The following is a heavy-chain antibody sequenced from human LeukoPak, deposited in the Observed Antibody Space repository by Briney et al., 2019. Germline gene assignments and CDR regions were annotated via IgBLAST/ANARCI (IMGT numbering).Heavy chain of an antibody. J-gene: IGHJ4*02. D-gene: IGHD3-10*01. CDR2: IKSKTDGETT. V-gene: IGHV3-15*01. Sequence: NPGGSLRLSCVDSGFTFTNAWMSWVRQAPGKGLEWIGRIKSKTDGETTNYAEPVRGRFTISRDDSKSAVYLQMNSLNIEDTAVYYCTTDLGTYYHGSQRLIPIDYWGQGTLVTVSS. CDR1: GFTFTNAW. CDR3: TTDLGTYYHGSQRLIPIDY.